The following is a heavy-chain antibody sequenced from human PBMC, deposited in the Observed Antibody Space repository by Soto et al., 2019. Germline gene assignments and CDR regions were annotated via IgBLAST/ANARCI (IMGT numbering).Heavy chain of an antibody. D-gene: IGHD3-22*01. V-gene: IGHV3-48*02. J-gene: IGHJ5*02. Sequence: GGSLRLSCAASGFTFSSYSMNWVRQAPGKGLEWVSYISSSSSTIYYADSVKGRFTISRDNAKNSLYLQMNSLRDEDTAVYYCARDFLSGSRIYSSGYYYWFDPWGQGTLVTVSS. CDR1: GFTFSSYS. CDR2: ISSSSSTI. CDR3: ARDFLSGSRIYSSGYYYWFDP.